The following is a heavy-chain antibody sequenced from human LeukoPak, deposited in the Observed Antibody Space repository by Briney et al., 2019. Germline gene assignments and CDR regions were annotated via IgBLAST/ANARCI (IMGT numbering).Heavy chain of an antibody. CDR3: ARRFMGYSGYFDY. Sequence: SETLSLTCAIYSESFSGYFWSWIRQPPGKGLEWIGEINHSGSTNYNPSLKSRVTISVDTSKNQFSLKLSSVTAADTAVYYCARRFMGYSGYFDYWGQGTLVTVSS. CDR1: SESFSGYF. CDR2: INHSGST. J-gene: IGHJ4*02. D-gene: IGHD5-12*01. V-gene: IGHV4-34*01.